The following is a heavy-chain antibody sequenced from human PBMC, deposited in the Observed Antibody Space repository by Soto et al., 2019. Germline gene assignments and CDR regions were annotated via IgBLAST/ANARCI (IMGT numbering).Heavy chain of an antibody. CDR3: AGEPYPGLGGDAFDS. J-gene: IGHJ3*02. Sequence: QVQLVEAGGGVVQPVRSLRLSCAASGVTCSSYAMHWVRQAPGEGLEWVAVISYDGSNKYYADSVKGRVTISRDNSNNTLDLQMSGLRAEDTAVDYCAGEPYPGLGGDAFDSWGQGTMVTVSS. D-gene: IGHD3-16*01. CDR1: GVTCSSYA. CDR2: ISYDGSNK. V-gene: IGHV3-30-3*01.